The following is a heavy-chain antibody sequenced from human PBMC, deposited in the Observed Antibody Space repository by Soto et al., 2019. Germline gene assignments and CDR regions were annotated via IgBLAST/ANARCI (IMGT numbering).Heavy chain of an antibody. Sequence: SSETLSLTCTVSGDSISSDYYHWTWIRQSPGKGLEWIGYIYYSGSINYNPSLKSRVTISVDTSKNQFSLKLSSVTAADTAVYYCARQGQLGRDYYYYYMDVWGKGTTVTVSS. D-gene: IGHD6-6*01. CDR2: IYYSGSI. CDR1: GDSISSDYYH. CDR3: ARQGQLGRDYYYYYMDV. J-gene: IGHJ6*03. V-gene: IGHV4-30-4*08.